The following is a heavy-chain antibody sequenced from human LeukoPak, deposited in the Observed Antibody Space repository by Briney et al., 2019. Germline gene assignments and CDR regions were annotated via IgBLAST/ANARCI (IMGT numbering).Heavy chain of an antibody. J-gene: IGHJ4*02. CDR2: SYYSGST. Sequence: SQTLSLTCTVSGGSISSGGYYWSWLRQHPGEGLEWIGYSYYSGSTYYNPSLKSRVTISIDTSKNQFSLKLSSVTAADTAVYFCARAMPDYDDSGPFDYWGQGTLVTVSS. D-gene: IGHD3-22*01. CDR1: GGSISSGGYY. V-gene: IGHV4-31*03. CDR3: ARAMPDYDDSGPFDY.